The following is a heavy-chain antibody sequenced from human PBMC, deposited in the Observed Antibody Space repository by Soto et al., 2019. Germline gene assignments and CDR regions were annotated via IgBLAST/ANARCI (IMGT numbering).Heavy chain of an antibody. V-gene: IGHV4-4*02. Sequence: TSETLSLTCAVPGVSLTSGNWWTWVRQSPQRGLEYIGEIFHDGTANYYPSFERRVAMSVDTSRNQFSLKLTSVTAAGTAVYFCARLVYDTRLNYMYFDFWGPGTLVTVSS. CDR1: GVSLTSGNW. CDR3: ARLVYDTRLNYMYFDF. D-gene: IGHD3-10*01. CDR2: IFHDGTA. J-gene: IGHJ4*02.